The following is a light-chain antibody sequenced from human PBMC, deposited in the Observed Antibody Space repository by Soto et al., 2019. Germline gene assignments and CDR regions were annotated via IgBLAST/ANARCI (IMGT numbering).Light chain of an antibody. CDR2: EVS. CDR1: SSDVGAYDF. V-gene: IGLV2-14*03. CDR3: SSYTTSSTRV. Sequence: QPVLAQPASVSGSPGQSITISCSGTSSDVGAYDFVSWYQQHPVKAPKLNIYEVSNLPSGGSYRFSGSKSANTATLTISGLQAEDDAHYYCSSYTTSSTRVFGTGTKVTVL. J-gene: IGLJ1*01.